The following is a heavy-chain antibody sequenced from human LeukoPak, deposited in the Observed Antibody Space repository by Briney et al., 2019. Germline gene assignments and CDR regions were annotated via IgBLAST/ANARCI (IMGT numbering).Heavy chain of an antibody. J-gene: IGHJ4*02. V-gene: IGHV3-33*01. D-gene: IGHD6-19*01. Sequence: PGGSLRLSCAASGFTFSSYGMHWVRQAPGKGLEWVAVIWYDGSNKYYADSVKGRFTISRDNSKNTLYLQMNSLRAEDTAVYYCARDRPLTPDSSGWAKGRVTSYYFDYWGQGTLVTVSS. CDR3: ARDRPLTPDSSGWAKGRVTSYYFDY. CDR2: IWYDGSNK. CDR1: GFTFSSYG.